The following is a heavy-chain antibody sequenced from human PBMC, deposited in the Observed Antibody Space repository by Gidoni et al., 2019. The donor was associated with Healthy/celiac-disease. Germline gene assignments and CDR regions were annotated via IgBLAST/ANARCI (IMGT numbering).Heavy chain of an antibody. CDR3: ARVPGYDILTGPSSVGYAFDI. D-gene: IGHD3-9*01. CDR1: GGSISSYY. J-gene: IGHJ3*02. Sequence: QVQLQASGPGLVTPSETLSLTCTVSGGSISSYYWSWIRQPPGKGLEWIGYIYYSGSTNYNPSLKSRVTISVDTSKNQFSLKLSSVTAADTAVYYCARVPGYDILTGPSSVGYAFDIWGQGTMVTVSS. CDR2: IYYSGST. V-gene: IGHV4-59*01.